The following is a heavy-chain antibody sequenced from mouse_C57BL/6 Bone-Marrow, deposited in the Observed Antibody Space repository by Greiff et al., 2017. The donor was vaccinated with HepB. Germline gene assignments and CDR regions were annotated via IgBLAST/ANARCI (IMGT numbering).Heavy chain of an antibody. CDR3: SFYYYGSSYWYFDV. J-gene: IGHJ1*03. CDR2: IYPRSGNT. CDR1: GYTFTSYG. Sequence: VQLQESGAELARPGASVKLSCKASGYTFTSYGISWVKQRTGQGLEWIGEIYPRSGNTYYNEKFKGKATLTADKSSSTAYMELRSLTSEDSAVYFCSFYYYGSSYWYFDVWGTGTTVTVSS. V-gene: IGHV1-81*01. D-gene: IGHD1-1*01.